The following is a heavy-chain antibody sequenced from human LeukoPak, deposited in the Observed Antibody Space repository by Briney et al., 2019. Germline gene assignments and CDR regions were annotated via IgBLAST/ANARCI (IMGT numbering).Heavy chain of an antibody. J-gene: IGHJ3*02. CDR3: AKSLVLLWFGFDLDI. V-gene: IGHV3-30*02. Sequence: PGGSLRLSCAASGFTFSSYGMHWVRQAPGKGLEWVAFIRYDGSNKYYADSVKGRFTISRDNSKNTLYLQMNSLRAEDTAVYYCAKSLVLLWFGFDLDIWGQGTMVTVSS. CDR1: GFTFSSYG. CDR2: IRYDGSNK. D-gene: IGHD3-10*01.